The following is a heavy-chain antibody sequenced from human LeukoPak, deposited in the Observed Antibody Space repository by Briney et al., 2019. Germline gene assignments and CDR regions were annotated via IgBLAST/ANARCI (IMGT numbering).Heavy chain of an antibody. CDR3: ARGDGVPGYYYYMDV. J-gene: IGHJ6*03. CDR1: GGTLNTYA. Sequence: ASVKVSCKASGGTLNTYAINWVRQAPGQGLEWMGWIIPVFGQEKYAQKFQGRVTITADESTSTAYMELSSLRSEDTAVYYCARGDGVPGYYYYMDVWGKGTTVTISS. V-gene: IGHV1-69*13. D-gene: IGHD3-16*01. CDR2: IIPVFGQE.